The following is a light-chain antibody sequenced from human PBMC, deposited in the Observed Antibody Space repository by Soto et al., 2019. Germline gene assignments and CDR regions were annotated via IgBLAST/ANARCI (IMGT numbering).Light chain of an antibody. CDR1: QDIRDD. CDR2: AAS. J-gene: IGKJ1*01. CDR3: LQDFNFPQT. V-gene: IGKV1-6*01. Sequence: AIRVAQSPSSLSASVGDRVTITCRASQDIRDDLGWYQLKPGKAPKLLIYAASTLQSGVPSRFSGSGSGTEFTLTISSLQPADFGTYYCLQDFNFPQTFGQGTKVEIK.